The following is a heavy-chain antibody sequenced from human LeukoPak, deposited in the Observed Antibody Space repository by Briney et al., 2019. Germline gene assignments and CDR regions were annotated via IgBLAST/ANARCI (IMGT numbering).Heavy chain of an antibody. J-gene: IGHJ5*02. CDR2: IIPIFGTA. Sequence: ASVKVSCKASGGTFSSYAISWVRQAPGQGLEWMGGIIPIFGTANYAQKFQGRVTITADESTSTAYMELSSLRSGDTAVYYCARRPRDWFDPWGQGTLVTVSS. V-gene: IGHV1-69*13. CDR1: GGTFSSYA. CDR3: ARRPRDWFDP.